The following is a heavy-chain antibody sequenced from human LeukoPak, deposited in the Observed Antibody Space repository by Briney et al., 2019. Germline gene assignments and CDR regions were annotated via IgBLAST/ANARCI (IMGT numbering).Heavy chain of an antibody. CDR2: INPNSGGT. CDR3: GRATGYSSGWYSVVY. CDR1: GYTFTGYY. Sequence: ASVKVSCKASGYTFTGYYMHWVRQAPGQGLEWMGRINPNSGGTNYAQKFQGRVTMTRDTSISTAYMELSRLRSDDTAVYYCGRATGYSSGWYSVVYWGQGTLVTVSS. V-gene: IGHV1-2*06. D-gene: IGHD6-19*01. J-gene: IGHJ4*02.